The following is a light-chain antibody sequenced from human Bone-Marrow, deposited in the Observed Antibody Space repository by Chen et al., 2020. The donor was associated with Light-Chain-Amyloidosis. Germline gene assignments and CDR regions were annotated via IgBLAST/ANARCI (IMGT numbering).Light chain of an antibody. V-gene: IGLV3-21*02. Sequence: SYFVTHPPSVSVAPAPTATIACGGNNIGSTSVNWYQQTPGQAPLLVVYDDSDRPSGNPERLSGSNSGNTATLTISRVDAGDEADYYCQVWDRSSDRPVFSGGTKLTVL. CDR2: DDS. CDR1: NIGSTS. CDR3: QVWDRSSDRPV. J-gene: IGLJ3*02.